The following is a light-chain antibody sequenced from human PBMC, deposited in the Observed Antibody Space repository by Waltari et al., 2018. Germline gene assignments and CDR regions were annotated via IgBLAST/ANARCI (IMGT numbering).Light chain of an antibody. CDR2: GNN. J-gene: IGLJ2*01. CDR3: QSYDSRLAVV. Sequence: QSVLTQPPSVSGAPGQRVTISCTGSSSNIGAGYDVHWYQQLPGTAPKHLVYGNNNRPSGVPDRCSGSKSGTSASLAITGLQAEDEADYYCQSYDSRLAVVFGGGTKVTVL. CDR1: SSNIGAGYD. V-gene: IGLV1-40*01.